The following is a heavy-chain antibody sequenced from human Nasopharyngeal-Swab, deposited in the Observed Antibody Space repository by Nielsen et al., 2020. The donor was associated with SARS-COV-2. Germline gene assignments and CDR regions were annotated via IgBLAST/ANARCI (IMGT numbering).Heavy chain of an antibody. D-gene: IGHD3-3*01. V-gene: IGHV3-21*01. CDR3: ARDRSGFGFDF. Sequence: GESLKISCAASGFTFRFYTMNWVRQAPGKGLEWVSSVSTGGDYIHYADLVQGRFAISRDNAKYSQNLQMNSLRAEDTAIYYCARDRSGFGFDFWGQGALVTVSP. J-gene: IGHJ4*02. CDR2: VSTGGDYI. CDR1: GFTFRFYT.